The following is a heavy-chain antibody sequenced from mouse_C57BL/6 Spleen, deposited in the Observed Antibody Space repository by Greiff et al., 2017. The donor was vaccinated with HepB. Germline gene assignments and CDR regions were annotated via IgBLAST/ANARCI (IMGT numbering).Heavy chain of an antibody. CDR2: IYPGNSDT. CDR3: TKGYYYGSSPLDY. Sequence: EVKLVESGTVLARPGASVKMSCKTSGYTFTSYWMHWVKQRPGQGLEWIGAIYPGNSDTSYNQKFKGKAKLTAVTSASTAYMELSSLTNEDSAVYYCTKGYYYGSSPLDYWGQGTTLTVSS. CDR1: GYTFTSYW. D-gene: IGHD1-1*01. J-gene: IGHJ2*01. V-gene: IGHV1-5*01.